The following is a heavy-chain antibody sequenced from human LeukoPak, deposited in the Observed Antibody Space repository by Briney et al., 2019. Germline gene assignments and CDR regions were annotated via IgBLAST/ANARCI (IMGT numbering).Heavy chain of an antibody. Sequence: GGSLRLSCAASGFTFSIYSMNWVSQAPGKGLEWVSYISSSSSTIYYADSVKGRFTISRDNAKNSLYLQMNSLRAEDTAVYYCARGQGSSSPSNWFDPWGQGTLVTVSS. CDR1: GFTFSIYS. D-gene: IGHD6-13*01. CDR2: ISSSSSTI. J-gene: IGHJ5*02. V-gene: IGHV3-48*01. CDR3: ARGQGSSSPSNWFDP.